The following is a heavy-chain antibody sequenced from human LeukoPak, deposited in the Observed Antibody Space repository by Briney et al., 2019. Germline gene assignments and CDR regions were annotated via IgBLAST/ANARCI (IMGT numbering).Heavy chain of an antibody. CDR1: GYTFTGYY. J-gene: IGHJ6*02. CDR3: ARESRRVLRYFDWSTYYGMDV. D-gene: IGHD3-9*01. V-gene: IGHV1-18*04. Sequence: GASVKVSCKASGYTFTGYYMHWVRQAPGQGLEWMGWISAYNGNTNYAQKLQGRVTMTTDTSTSTAYMELRSLRSDDTAVYYCARESRRVLRYFDWSTYYGMDVWGQGTTVTVSS. CDR2: ISAYNGNT.